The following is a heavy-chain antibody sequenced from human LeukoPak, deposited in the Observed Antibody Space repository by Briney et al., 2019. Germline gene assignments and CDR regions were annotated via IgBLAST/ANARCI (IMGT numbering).Heavy chain of an antibody. CDR3: ARGGNSGWRTPNDDY. V-gene: IGHV1-24*01. J-gene: IGHJ4*02. CDR1: GYTLTELS. CDR2: FDPEDGET. Sequence: GASVKVSCKVSGYTLTELSMHWVRQAPGKGLEWMGGFDPEDGETIYAQKFQGRVTMTEDTSTDTAYMELSSLRSDDTAVYYCARGGNSGWRTPNDDYWGQGTLVTVSS. D-gene: IGHD6-19*01.